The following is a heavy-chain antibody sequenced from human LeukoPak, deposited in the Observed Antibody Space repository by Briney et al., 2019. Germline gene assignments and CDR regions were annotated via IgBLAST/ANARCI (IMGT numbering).Heavy chain of an antibody. D-gene: IGHD3-16*01. CDR2: IYVGGSA. CDR3: AKESPVHGGFDY. CDR1: GFTVSNNY. J-gene: IGHJ4*02. Sequence: GGSLRLSCAASGFTVSNNYMSWVRQTPGKGLEWVSVIYVGGSAYYADSVKGRFTISRDNSKNTLYLQMNSLGAEDTAVYYCAKESPVHGGFDYWGQGTLVTVSS. V-gene: IGHV3-53*01.